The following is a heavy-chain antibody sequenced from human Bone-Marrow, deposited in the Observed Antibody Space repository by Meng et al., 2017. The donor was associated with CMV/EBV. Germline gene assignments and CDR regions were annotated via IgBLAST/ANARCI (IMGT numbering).Heavy chain of an antibody. CDR1: GGSISSFY. CDR2: IYYSGST. CDR3: ARPTRTYYYGMDV. D-gene: IGHD3/OR15-3a*01. Sequence: SETLSLTCTVSGGSISSFYWSWIRQPPGKGLDWIGSIYYSGSTYYNPSLKSRVTISVDTSKNQFSLKLSSVTAADTAVYYCARPTRTYYYGMDVWGQGTTVTVSS. V-gene: IGHV4-59*05. J-gene: IGHJ6*01.